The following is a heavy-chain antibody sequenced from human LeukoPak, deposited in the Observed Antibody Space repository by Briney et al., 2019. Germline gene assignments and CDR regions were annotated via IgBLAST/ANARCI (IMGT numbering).Heavy chain of an antibody. V-gene: IGHV4-59*12. D-gene: IGHD2-15*01. J-gene: IGHJ3*02. CDR3: ARAGLLPWDI. CDR2: IHYSGTT. Sequence: KPSETLSLTCTVYGASISGYYWSWIRQPPGKGLEWIGYIHYSGTTKYNPSLKSRVTISVDTSKNQFSLKLSSVTAADTAVYYCARAGLLPWDIWGQGTMVTVSS. CDR1: GASISGYY.